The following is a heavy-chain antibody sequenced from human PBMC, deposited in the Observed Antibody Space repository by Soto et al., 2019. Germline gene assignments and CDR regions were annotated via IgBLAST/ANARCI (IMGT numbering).Heavy chain of an antibody. J-gene: IGHJ4*02. Sequence: ASVKVSCKASGYTFTSYGISWVRQAPGQGLEWMGWISAYNGSTNYAQKFQGRVTMTTDTSTSTVYMELRSLRSEDTAVYYCARDNNSGNHHFDYWGQGTLVTVSS. CDR3: ARDNNSGNHHFDY. V-gene: IGHV1-18*01. CDR1: GYTFTSYG. D-gene: IGHD3-22*01. CDR2: ISAYNGST.